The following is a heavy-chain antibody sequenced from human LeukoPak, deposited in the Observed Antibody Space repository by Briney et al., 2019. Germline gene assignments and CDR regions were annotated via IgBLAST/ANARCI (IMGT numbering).Heavy chain of an antibody. J-gene: IGHJ4*02. CDR2: IKDDGSEK. Sequence: GGSLRLSCVGSGFTFSSYWMTWVRQAPGKGLEWVANIKDDGSEKYSVDSVKGRFTISRDNAKNLLYLQMSSLRAEDTAVYYCARARIDYWGQGALVTVSS. CDR3: ARARIDY. CDR1: GFTFSSYW. V-gene: IGHV3-7*04. D-gene: IGHD1-14*01.